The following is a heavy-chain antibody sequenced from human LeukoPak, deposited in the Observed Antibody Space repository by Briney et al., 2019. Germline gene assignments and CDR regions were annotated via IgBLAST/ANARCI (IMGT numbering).Heavy chain of an antibody. J-gene: IGHJ3*02. D-gene: IGHD3-22*01. CDR1: GYTFTGYY. V-gene: IGHV1-2*02. CDR3: ARDPTEISRSCYYDSSSLGAFDI. CDR2: INPNSGGT. Sequence: ASVKVSCKPSGYTFTGYYIHWARQAPGQGLEWMGWINPNSGGTSCAQKFQGRVTMTRDTSISTAYMELSRLRSDDTAVYYCARDPTEISRSCYYDSSSLGAFDIWGQGTMVTVSS.